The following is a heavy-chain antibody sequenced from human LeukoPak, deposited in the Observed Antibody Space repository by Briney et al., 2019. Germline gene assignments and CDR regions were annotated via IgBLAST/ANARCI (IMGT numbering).Heavy chain of an antibody. D-gene: IGHD5-24*01. J-gene: IGHJ6*03. V-gene: IGHV4-34*01. Sequence: SETLSLTCAVYGGSFSGYYWSWIRQPPGKGLEWIGEINHSGSTNYNPSLKSRVTISVDTSKNQFSLKLSSVTAADTAVYYCASAAGAEWDGYSDYYYYMDVWGKGTTVTVSS. CDR1: GGSFSGYY. CDR3: ASAAGAEWDGYSDYYYYMDV. CDR2: INHSGST.